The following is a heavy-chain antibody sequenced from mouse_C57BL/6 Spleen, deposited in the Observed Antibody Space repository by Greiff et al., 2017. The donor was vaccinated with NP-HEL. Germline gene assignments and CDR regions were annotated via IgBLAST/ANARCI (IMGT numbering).Heavy chain of an antibody. CDR2: IYPGDGDT. D-gene: IGHD2-4*01. CDR3: ARGDLYDYDGDY. Sequence: VQLQQSGAELVKPGASVKISCKASGYAFSSYWMNWVKQRPGKGLEWIGQIYPGDGDTNYNGKFKGKATLTADKSSSTAYMQLSSLTSEDSAVYFCARGDLYDYDGDYWGQGTTLTVSS. J-gene: IGHJ2*01. CDR1: GYAFSSYW. V-gene: IGHV1-80*01.